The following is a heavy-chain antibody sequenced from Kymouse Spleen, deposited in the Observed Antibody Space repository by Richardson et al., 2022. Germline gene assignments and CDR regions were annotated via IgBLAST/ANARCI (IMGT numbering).Heavy chain of an antibody. CDR3: AREYSSSSWVFDY. D-gene: IGHD6-6*01. J-gene: IGHJ4*02. V-gene: IGHV4-34*01. CDR2: INHSGST. Sequence: QVQLQQWGAGLLKPSETLSLTCAVYGGSFSGYYWSWIRQPPGKGLEWIGEINHSGSTNYNPSLKSRVTISVDTSKNQFSLKLSSVTAADTAVYYCAREYSSSSWVFDYWGQGTLVTVSS. CDR1: GGSFSGYY.